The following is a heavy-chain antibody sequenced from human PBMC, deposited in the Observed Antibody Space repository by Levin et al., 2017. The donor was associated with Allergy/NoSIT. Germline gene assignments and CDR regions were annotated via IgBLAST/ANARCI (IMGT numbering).Heavy chain of an antibody. CDR2: IRSKGFGETT. Sequence: GESLKISCKASGFTFGDYPMSWFRQAPGKGLEWVGFIRSKGFGETTEYAASVKGRFTISRDDSKYIAYLQMNSLKSEDTAVYYCARDWEFVGYWGQGTLVTVSS. D-gene: IGHD3-10*01. V-gene: IGHV3-49*03. CDR1: GFTFGDYP. CDR3: ARDWEFVGY. J-gene: IGHJ4*02.